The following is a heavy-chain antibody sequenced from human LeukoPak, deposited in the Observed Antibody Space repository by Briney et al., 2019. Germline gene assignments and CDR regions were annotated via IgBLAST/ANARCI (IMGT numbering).Heavy chain of an antibody. D-gene: IGHD3-22*01. Sequence: PSETLSLTCAVSGDSFSGNNCWTWVRQPPGKGLEWIGEIYRSGATNYNPSLKSRVTVSQDKSKNQFSLKLSSVTAADTAVYYCARVHPLYYYDSSGYYDYWGQGTLVTVSS. V-gene: IGHV4-4*02. CDR3: ARVHPLYYYDSSGYYDY. CDR1: GDSFSGNNC. J-gene: IGHJ4*02. CDR2: IYRSGAT.